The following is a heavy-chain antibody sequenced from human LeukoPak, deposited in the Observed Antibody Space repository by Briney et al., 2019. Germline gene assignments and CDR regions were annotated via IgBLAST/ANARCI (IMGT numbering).Heavy chain of an antibody. J-gene: IGHJ4*02. CDR2: IWHDGSYK. D-gene: IGHD2-21*01. V-gene: IGHV3-33*08. Sequence: PGGSLRLSCAASGFNFNTYEMNWVRQAPGKGLEWVAVIWHDGSYKYYGDSVKGRFTISREDSKNTLYLQMNSLRAEDTAVYYCARDPSHITSYFDYWGQGTLVTVAS. CDR1: GFNFNTYE. CDR3: ARDPSHITSYFDY.